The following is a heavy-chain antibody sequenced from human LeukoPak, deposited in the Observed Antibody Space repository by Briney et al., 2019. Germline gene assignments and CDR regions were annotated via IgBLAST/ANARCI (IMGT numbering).Heavy chain of an antibody. CDR2: INWNSGSI. CDR3: ARGGGTVGASNRYYYYYMDV. J-gene: IGHJ6*03. CDR1: GFTFDDYA. D-gene: IGHD1-26*01. V-gene: IGHV3-9*01. Sequence: GGSLRLSCAASGFTFDDYAMHWVRQTPGKCLEWVSGINWNSGSIDYADSVKGRFTISRDNAKNSLYLQMNNLRAGDTALYYCARGGGTVGASNRYYYYYMDVWGKGTTVTISS.